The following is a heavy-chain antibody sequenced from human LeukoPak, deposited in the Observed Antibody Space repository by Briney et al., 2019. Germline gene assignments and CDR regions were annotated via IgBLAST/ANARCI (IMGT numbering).Heavy chain of an antibody. CDR1: GDSISNYF. V-gene: IGHV4-4*07. D-gene: IGHD5-18*01. J-gene: IGHJ4*02. Sequence: SETLSLTCTVSGDSISNYFWSWLRQPAGKGLEWIGRIYAGEGAKYNPSLETRVTVSVDTSTNQLSLKLSSVTAADTAVYYCAREGYSYGYYFDYWDRGTLVTVSS. CDR2: IYAGEGA. CDR3: AREGYSYGYYFDY.